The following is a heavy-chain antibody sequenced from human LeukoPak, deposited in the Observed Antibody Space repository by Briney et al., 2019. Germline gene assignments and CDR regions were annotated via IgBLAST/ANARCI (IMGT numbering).Heavy chain of an antibody. CDR1: GYTFTSYG. CDR2: IIPIFGTA. J-gene: IGHJ4*02. Sequence: SVKVSCKASGYTFTSYGISWVRQAPGQGLEWMGGIIPIFGTANYAQKFQGRVTITADESTSTAYMELSSLRSEDTAVYYCARDNLDGTMIVGYFDYWGQGTLVTVSS. V-gene: IGHV1-69*13. D-gene: IGHD3-22*01. CDR3: ARDNLDGTMIVGYFDY.